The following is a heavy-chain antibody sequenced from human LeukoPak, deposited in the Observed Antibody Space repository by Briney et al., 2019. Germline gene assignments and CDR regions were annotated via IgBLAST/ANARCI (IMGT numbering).Heavy chain of an antibody. D-gene: IGHD3-3*01. J-gene: IGHJ4*02. CDR1: GFTSSSYW. CDR2: IKQDGSEK. V-gene: IGHV3-7*01. Sequence: GGSLRLSCAASGFTSSSYWMSWVRQAPGKGLEWVANIKQDGSEKYYVDSVKGRFTISRDNAKNSLYLQMNSLRAEDTAVYYCARGFADDFWSGHYWGQGTLVTVSS. CDR3: ARGFADDFWSGHY.